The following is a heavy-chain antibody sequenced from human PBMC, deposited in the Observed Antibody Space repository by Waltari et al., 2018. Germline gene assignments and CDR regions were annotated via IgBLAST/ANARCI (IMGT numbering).Heavy chain of an antibody. Sequence: QVQLQESGPGLVKPSETLSLTCTVSGGSISGYYWSWIRQPPGKGLEWIGYIYYSGSTNSNPALKVRVTRALDTSKNQFSLKLSSVTAADTAVYYCARFIRLQLDWFDPWGQGALVTVSS. CDR3: ARFIRLQLDWFDP. V-gene: IGHV4-59*08. CDR2: IYYSGST. J-gene: IGHJ5*02. D-gene: IGHD4-4*01. CDR1: GGSISGYY.